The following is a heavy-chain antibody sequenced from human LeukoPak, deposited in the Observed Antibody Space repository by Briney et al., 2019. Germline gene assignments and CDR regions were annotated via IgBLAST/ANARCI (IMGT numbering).Heavy chain of an antibody. CDR1: GFTFSDYG. CDR2: IRYDGNNK. Sequence: GGSLRLSCAASGFTFSDYGMVWVRQAPGKGLDWVAFIRYDGNNKLYADSVKGRFTISRDNSKNTLYLHINSLRAEDTAVYYCVKDNPLDYWGQGTLVIVSS. D-gene: IGHD1-14*01. J-gene: IGHJ4*02. V-gene: IGHV3-30*02. CDR3: VKDNPLDY.